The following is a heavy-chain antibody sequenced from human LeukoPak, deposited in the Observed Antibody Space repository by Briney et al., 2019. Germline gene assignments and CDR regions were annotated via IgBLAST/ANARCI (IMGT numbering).Heavy chain of an antibody. CDR1: GFTFGTYT. Sequence: GGSLRLSCTASGFTFGTYTMNWVRQAPGKGLEWVSSISSSSYYIYYADSVKGRFTISRDNAKNSLFLQMNSLRAEDTAVYYCGAAYSGSSPFDYWGQGTLVTVSS. V-gene: IGHV3-21*01. J-gene: IGHJ4*02. D-gene: IGHD1-26*01. CDR3: GAAYSGSSPFDY. CDR2: ISSSSYYI.